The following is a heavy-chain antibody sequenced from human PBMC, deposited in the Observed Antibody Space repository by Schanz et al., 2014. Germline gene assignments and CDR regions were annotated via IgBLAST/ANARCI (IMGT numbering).Heavy chain of an antibody. Sequence: QVQLQESGPGLVKPSQTLSLTCTVSGGSISSATYYWSWVRQPAGKGLEWIGEIYHSGSTNYNPSLKSRVTISVDKPKKQFALKVTSMTAADTAVYYCARDRGHGDLPGDIWGQGTMVTVSS. J-gene: IGHJ3*02. D-gene: IGHD4-17*01. V-gene: IGHV4-61*02. CDR3: ARDRGHGDLPGDI. CDR1: GGSISSATYY. CDR2: IYHSGST.